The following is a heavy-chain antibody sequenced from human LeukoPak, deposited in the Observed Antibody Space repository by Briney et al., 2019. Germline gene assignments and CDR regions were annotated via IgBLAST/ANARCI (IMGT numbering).Heavy chain of an antibody. J-gene: IGHJ4*02. CDR1: GYTLTELS. Sequence: SVKVSCKVSGYTLTELSMHWVRQAPGQGLEWMGRIIPILGIANYAQKFQGRVTITADKSTSTAYMELSSLRSEDTAVYYCARGVSSGWYQATGYWGQGTLVTVSS. CDR2: IIPILGIA. D-gene: IGHD6-19*01. CDR3: ARGVSSGWYQATGY. V-gene: IGHV1-69*04.